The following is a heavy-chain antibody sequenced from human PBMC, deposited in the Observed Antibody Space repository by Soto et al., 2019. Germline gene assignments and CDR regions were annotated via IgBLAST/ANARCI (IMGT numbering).Heavy chain of an antibody. V-gene: IGHV4-34*01. CDR1: GGSFSGYY. J-gene: IGHJ5*02. CDR2: INHSGST. D-gene: IGHD3-3*01. CDR3: ARVPFIVSRYYDFWSGYYTAQPFDP. Sequence: SETLSLTCAVYGGSFSGYYWSWIRQPPGKGLEWIGEINHSGSTNYNPSLKSRVTISVDTSKNQFPLKLSSVTAADTAVYYCARVPFIVSRYYDFWSGYYTAQPFDPWGQGTLVTVSS.